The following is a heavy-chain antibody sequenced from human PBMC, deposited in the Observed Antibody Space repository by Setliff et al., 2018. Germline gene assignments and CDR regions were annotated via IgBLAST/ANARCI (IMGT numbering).Heavy chain of an antibody. CDR1: GYTFTKYG. J-gene: IGHJ4*02. CDR3: AREKGYYFDSTNYYYYFDY. CDR2: ISAYNGDT. V-gene: IGHV1-18*01. Sequence: ASVKVSCKASGYTFTKYGINWVRQAPGQRLEWVGWISAYNGDTNYAQKFQGRVTMTTDRSTSTAYMELSSLRPEDTAVYYCAREKGYYFDSTNYYYYFDYWGQGTLVTVSS. D-gene: IGHD3-22*01.